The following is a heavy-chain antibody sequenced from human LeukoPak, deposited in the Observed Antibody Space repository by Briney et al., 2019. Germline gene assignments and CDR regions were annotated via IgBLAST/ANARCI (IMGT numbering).Heavy chain of an antibody. CDR3: ARDGVALVVGAFDI. V-gene: IGHV3-30-3*01. CDR1: GFTFSSYA. CDR2: ISYDGSHE. J-gene: IGHJ3*02. D-gene: IGHD2-8*02. Sequence: GGSLRLSCAASGFTFSSYAMHWVRQAPGKGLEWVAVISYDGSHEYFADSVRGRFTISRDNSRSTLYLQMSSLRPDDTAVYYCARDGVALVVGAFDIWGQGTVVTVSS.